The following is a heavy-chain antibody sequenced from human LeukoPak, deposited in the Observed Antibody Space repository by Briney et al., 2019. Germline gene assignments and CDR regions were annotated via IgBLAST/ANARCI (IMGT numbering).Heavy chain of an antibody. CDR1: GFTFDRFT. D-gene: IGHD2-21*02. J-gene: IGHJ4*02. CDR2: INRRGHT. Sequence: GSLRLSCAASGFTFDRFTIHWVRQTPGKGLEWVSLINRRGHTFYADSVKGRFTISRDNSRNSVFLQMNSLRPEDTALYHCAREVDCPSDCLFFHSWGQGTLVTVSS. CDR3: AREVDCPSDCLFFHS. V-gene: IGHV3-43*01.